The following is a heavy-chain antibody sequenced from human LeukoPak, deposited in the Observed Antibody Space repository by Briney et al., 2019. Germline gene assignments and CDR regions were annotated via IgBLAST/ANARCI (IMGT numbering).Heavy chain of an antibody. CDR2: IYHSGST. V-gene: IGHV4-30-2*01. CDR3: AREASTGVNYYYYYYMDV. D-gene: IGHD4-23*01. Sequence: SETLSLTCTVSGGSISSGDYYWSCIRQPPGKGLECIGYIYHSGSTYYNPSLKSRVTISVDRSKNQFSLKLSSVTAADTAVYYCAREASTGVNYYYYYYMDVWGKGTTVTVSS. J-gene: IGHJ6*03. CDR1: GGSISSGDYY.